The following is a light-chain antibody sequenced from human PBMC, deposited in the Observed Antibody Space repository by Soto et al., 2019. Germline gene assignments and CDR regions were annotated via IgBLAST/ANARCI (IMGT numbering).Light chain of an antibody. Sequence: QSVLIQPPSSSGTPGQRVSISCSGSSSNIGSNTVTWYQQFPGTAPKLLIYSADQRPSGVPERFSGSKSGTSASLAISGLQSDDEADDYWSAWDDHLNGMVFGGGTKLTVL. J-gene: IGLJ2*01. CDR2: SAD. CDR1: SSNIGSNT. CDR3: SAWDDHLNGMV. V-gene: IGLV1-44*01.